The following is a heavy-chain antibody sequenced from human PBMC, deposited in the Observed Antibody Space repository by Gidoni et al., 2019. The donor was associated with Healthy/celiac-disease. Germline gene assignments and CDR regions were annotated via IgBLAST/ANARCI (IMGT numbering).Heavy chain of an antibody. CDR2: ISGSGNKT. V-gene: IGHV3-23*01. D-gene: IGHD6-19*01. Sequence: EVQLLESGGGLVQPGGSLRLSCAASGFRFGSSAMSWVRPGPGKGLEWVSDISGSGNKTYSADSVRGRFTISRDNSENTVYLQMNSLRVDDTAMYFCARDRRGSGWYEYWGQGTLVTVSS. CDR3: ARDRRGSGWYEY. J-gene: IGHJ4*02. CDR1: GFRFGSSA.